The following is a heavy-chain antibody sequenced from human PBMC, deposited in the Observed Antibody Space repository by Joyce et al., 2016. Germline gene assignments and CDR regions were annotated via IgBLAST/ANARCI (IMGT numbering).Heavy chain of an antibody. CDR3: ARGVTMAGFDY. Sequence: QVQLVQSGAEVKKPGASVKVSCKTSEYTFIDYYLHWVRQAPGQGLECMGRINPDTGDTYYAQKFQSRVTMTRDTSISTLYMEMSRLRSGDTAVYYCARGVTMAGFDYWAREPWSPSPQ. J-gene: IGHJ4*02. CDR1: EYTFIDYY. D-gene: IGHD3-10*01. CDR2: INPDTGDT. V-gene: IGHV1-2*02.